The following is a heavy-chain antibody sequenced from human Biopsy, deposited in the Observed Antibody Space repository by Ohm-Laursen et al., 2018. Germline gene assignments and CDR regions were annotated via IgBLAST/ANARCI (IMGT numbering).Heavy chain of an antibody. CDR2: IIAVSGLV. D-gene: IGHD3-3*01. Sequence: SVKVSCKASGYTFTNYYMHWVRQAPGEGLEWMGGIIAVSGLVNYAPKFQGRVSITADKSTTTAYMELSNLKSEDTAVYYCATPFQYYDSWGGYPPFDHWGQGTLVTVSS. J-gene: IGHJ4*02. CDR3: ATPFQYYDSWGGYPPFDH. CDR1: GYTFTNYY. V-gene: IGHV1-69*10.